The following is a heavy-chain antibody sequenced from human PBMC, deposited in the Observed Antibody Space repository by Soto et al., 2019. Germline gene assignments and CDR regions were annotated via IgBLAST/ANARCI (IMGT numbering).Heavy chain of an antibody. J-gene: IGHJ4*02. CDR3: ASLEGYDILTGYYNGFDY. CDR1: GGTFSSYA. D-gene: IGHD3-9*01. Sequence: SVKVSCKASGGTFSSYAISWVRQAPGQGLEWMGGIIPIFGTANYAQKFQGRVTITADKSTSTAYMELSSLRSEDTAVYYCASLEGYDILTGYYNGFDYWGQGTLVTVSS. CDR2: IIPIFGTA. V-gene: IGHV1-69*06.